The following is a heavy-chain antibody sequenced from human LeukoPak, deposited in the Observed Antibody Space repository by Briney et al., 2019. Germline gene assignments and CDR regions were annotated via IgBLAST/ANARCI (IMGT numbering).Heavy chain of an antibody. J-gene: IGHJ5*02. CDR1: GGSISSSYW. D-gene: IGHD3-10*01. CDR3: ARDRGTMVRGVIITRFDP. Sequence: PSETLSLTCGVSGGSISSSYWWSWVRQPPGKGLEWIGEIYHSGSTNYNPSLKSRVTISMDKSKNQFSLKLSSVTAADTAVYYCARDRGTMVRGVIITRFDPWGQGTLVTVSS. CDR2: IYHSGST. V-gene: IGHV4-4*02.